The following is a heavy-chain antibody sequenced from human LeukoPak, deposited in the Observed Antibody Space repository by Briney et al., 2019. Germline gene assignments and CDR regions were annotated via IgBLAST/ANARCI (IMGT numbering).Heavy chain of an antibody. Sequence: PGGSLRLSCAASGFTFSSYAMSWVRQAPGKGLEWVSAISGSGGSTYYADSVKGRFTISRDNSKNTLYLQMNSLRTEDTAVYYCAKRTYSGSYYSDFDYWGQGTLVTVSS. CDR2: ISGSGGST. CDR1: GFTFSSYA. V-gene: IGHV3-23*01. CDR3: AKRTYSGSYYSDFDY. D-gene: IGHD1-26*01. J-gene: IGHJ4*02.